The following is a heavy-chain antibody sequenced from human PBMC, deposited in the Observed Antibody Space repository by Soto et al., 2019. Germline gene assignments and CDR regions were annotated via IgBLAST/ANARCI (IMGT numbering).Heavy chain of an antibody. CDR3: APHVSCSGGSCQYDAFAI. CDR2: ITADGGI. CDR1: GFTVSSHA. V-gene: IGHV3-23*01. Sequence: EVQVLESGGGLVQPGGSLRLSCEGSGFTVSSHAMTWIRQAPGKGPECVSTITADGGIYYADSVKGRFAMSRDTSESTLYLQMNSLGAEDTAAYYCAPHVSCSGGSCQYDAFAIRGQGTMVTVSS. D-gene: IGHD2-15*01. J-gene: IGHJ3*02.